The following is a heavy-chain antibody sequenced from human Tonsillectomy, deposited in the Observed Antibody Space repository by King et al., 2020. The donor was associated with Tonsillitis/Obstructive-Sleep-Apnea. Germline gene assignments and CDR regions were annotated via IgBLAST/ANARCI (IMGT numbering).Heavy chain of an antibody. CDR2: ISFEGSNE. CDR1: SFTFRNYG. CDR3: AKDKASYGPHVFDY. J-gene: IGHJ4*02. D-gene: IGHD5-18*01. Sequence: VQLVEAGGGGVQPGRSLRLSCAASSFTFRNYGMHWVRQAPGKGLEGGAVISFEGSNEYYADSVKGRFTISRDNSKNTPYLQMNSLRAEDTAVNYCAKDKASYGPHVFDYWGQGTLVTVSS. V-gene: IGHV3-30*18.